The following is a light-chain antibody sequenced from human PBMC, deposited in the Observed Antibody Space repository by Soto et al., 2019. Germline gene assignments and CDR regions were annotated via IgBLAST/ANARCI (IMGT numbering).Light chain of an antibody. V-gene: IGKV3-11*01. CDR2: DAS. CDR1: QSINRH. J-gene: IGKJ4*01. Sequence: EIVLTQSPATLSLSPGERATLSCRASQSINRHLAWYRQQPGQAPSLLIYDASNRATGIPARFSGSGSGTDFNRTISSLEPEDFGVYYCQQRSNWPPFTFGGATKVEIK. CDR3: QQRSNWPPFT.